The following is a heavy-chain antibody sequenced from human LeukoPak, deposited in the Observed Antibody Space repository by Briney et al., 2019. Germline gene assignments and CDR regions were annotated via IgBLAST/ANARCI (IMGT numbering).Heavy chain of an antibody. V-gene: IGHV3-72*01. D-gene: IGHD5-18*01. CDR2: IRNKAYSYTT. J-gene: IGHJ5*02. CDR3: ARVGSEYSYVTLAP. CDR1: GFTFSDHN. Sequence: PGGSLRLSCAASGFTFSDHNMDWVRQAPGKGLEWVGRIRNKAYSYTTEYAASVKGRFTISRDDPKNSLYLQMNSLKTEDTAVYYCARVGSEYSYVTLAPRGQGTLVTVSS.